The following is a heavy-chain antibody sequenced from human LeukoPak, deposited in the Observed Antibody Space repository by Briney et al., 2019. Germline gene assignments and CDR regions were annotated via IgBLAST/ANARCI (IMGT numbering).Heavy chain of an antibody. CDR3: ARIEDYGGNSVNY. CDR2: IYYSGST. J-gene: IGHJ4*02. V-gene: IGHV4-59*01. Sequence: HSETLSLTCTVSGGSISSYYWSWIRQPPGKGLEWIGYIYYSGSTNYNPSLKSRVTISVDTSKNQFSLKLSSVTAADTAVYYCARIEDYGGNSVNYWGQGTLVTVSS. CDR1: GGSISSYY. D-gene: IGHD4-23*01.